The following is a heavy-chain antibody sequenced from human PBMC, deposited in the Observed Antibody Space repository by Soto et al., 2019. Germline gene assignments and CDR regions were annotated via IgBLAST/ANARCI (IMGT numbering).Heavy chain of an antibody. CDR2: SNAGNGNT. V-gene: IGHV1-3*05. Sequence: QVQLVQSGAEEKKPGASVKVSCKASGYTFIRYDMNWVRQAPGQRLEWMGWSNAGNGNTKYSQRFQGRVPITRDTSARTAYMELSSLRSEDTAVYSCASRSLLAPEPYGMDVWGQGTTVTVSS. CDR1: GYTFIRYD. D-gene: IGHD3-3*02. CDR3: ASRSLLAPEPYGMDV. J-gene: IGHJ6*02.